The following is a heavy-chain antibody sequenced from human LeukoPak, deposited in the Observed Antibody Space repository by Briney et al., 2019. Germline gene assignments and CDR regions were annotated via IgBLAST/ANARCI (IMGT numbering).Heavy chain of an antibody. CDR2: ISYDGSSK. Sequence: GGSLRLSCAASGFTFSSYGMHWVRQAPGKGLEWVAVISYDGSSKYYADSVKGRFTISRDNSKSTLYLQMNSLRAEDTAVYYCAKPLAGSGYYSLDYWGQGTLVTVSS. CDR3: AKPLAGSGYYSLDY. CDR1: GFTFSSYG. J-gene: IGHJ4*02. V-gene: IGHV3-30*18. D-gene: IGHD3-22*01.